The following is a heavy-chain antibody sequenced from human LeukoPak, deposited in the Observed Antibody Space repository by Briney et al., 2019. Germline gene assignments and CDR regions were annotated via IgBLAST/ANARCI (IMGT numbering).Heavy chain of an antibody. CDR2: IIPNLGIA. D-gene: IGHD2/OR15-2a*01. Sequence: GASVKVSCKASGGTFSSYAISWVRQAPGQGLEWMGRIIPNLGIANYAQKFQGRVTITADKSTSTAYMELSSLRSEDTAVYYCARTKNQGAFDIWGQGTMVTVSS. J-gene: IGHJ3*02. CDR3: ARTKNQGAFDI. CDR1: GGTFSSYA. V-gene: IGHV1-69*04.